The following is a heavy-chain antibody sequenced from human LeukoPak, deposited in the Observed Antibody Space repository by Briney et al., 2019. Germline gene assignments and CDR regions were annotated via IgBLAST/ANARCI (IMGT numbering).Heavy chain of an antibody. CDR3: ARDPSLYSRSYGAFDI. J-gene: IGHJ3*02. Sequence: SETLSLTCTVSGGSTSSSSYYWGWLRQPPGKGLEWIGSIWHSGSTYYNPSLRSRVTISVDTSKNQFSLRLSSVTAADTAVYYCARDPSLYSRSYGAFDIWGQGTMVTVSS. CDR2: IWHSGST. V-gene: IGHV4-39*07. CDR1: GGSTSSSSYY. D-gene: IGHD6-6*01.